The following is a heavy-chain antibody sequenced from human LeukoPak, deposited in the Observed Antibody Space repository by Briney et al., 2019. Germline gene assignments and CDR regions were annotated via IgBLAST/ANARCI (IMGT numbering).Heavy chain of an antibody. V-gene: IGHV4-38-2*02. J-gene: IGHJ4*02. Sequence: SETLSLTCTVSGYSISSGYYWGWIRQPPGKGLEWIGSIYHSGSTYYNPSLKSRVTISVDTSKNQFSLKLSSVTAADTAVYYCARGGGPQRGFADYWGQGTLVTASS. CDR2: IYHSGST. D-gene: IGHD6-25*01. CDR1: GYSISSGYY. CDR3: ARGGGPQRGFADY.